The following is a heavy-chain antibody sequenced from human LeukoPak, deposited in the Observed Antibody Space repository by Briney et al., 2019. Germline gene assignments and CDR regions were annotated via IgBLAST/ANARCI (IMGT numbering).Heavy chain of an antibody. CDR2: IYTSGST. CDR3: ARATVTLGFACDY. Sequence: SETLSLTCTVSGGSISSGSYYWSWIRQPAGKGLEWIGRIYTSGSTNYNPSLKSRVTISVDTSKNQFSLKLSSVTAADTAVYYCARATVTLGFACDYWGQGTLVTVSS. J-gene: IGHJ4*02. D-gene: IGHD4-17*01. V-gene: IGHV4-61*02. CDR1: GGSISSGSYY.